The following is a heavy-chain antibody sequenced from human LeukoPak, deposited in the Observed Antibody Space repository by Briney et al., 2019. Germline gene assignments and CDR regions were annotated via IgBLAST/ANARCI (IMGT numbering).Heavy chain of an antibody. D-gene: IGHD3-9*01. CDR3: ARASGVSDWFRADY. V-gene: IGHV4-59*01. CDR2: IHFSGST. CDR1: GGSISSFH. Sequence: SETLSLTCTVSGGSISSFHWSWIRQSPGKGLEWIGYIHFSGSTNYNPSLKSRVTISVDTSKNQLSLRLSSVTAADTAVYYCARASGVSDWFRADYWGQGTLVTVSS. J-gene: IGHJ4*02.